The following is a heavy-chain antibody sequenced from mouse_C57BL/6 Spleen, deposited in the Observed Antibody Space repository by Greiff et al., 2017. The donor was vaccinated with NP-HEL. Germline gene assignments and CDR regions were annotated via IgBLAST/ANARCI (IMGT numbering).Heavy chain of an antibody. V-gene: IGHV1-80*01. CDR1: GYAFSSYW. CDR2: IYPGDGDT. D-gene: IGHD1-1*01. Sequence: VQLQQSGAELVKPGASVKISCQASGYAFSSYWMNWVKQRPGKGLEWIGQIYPGDGDTNYNGKFKGKATLTADTSSSTAYMQFSRLSSEDSAVYFCARDPNYYGSSPFAYWGQGTLVTVSS. CDR3: ARDPNYYGSSPFAY. J-gene: IGHJ3*01.